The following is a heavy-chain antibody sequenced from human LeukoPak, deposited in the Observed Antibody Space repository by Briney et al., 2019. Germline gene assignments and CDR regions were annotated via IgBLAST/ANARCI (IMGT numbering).Heavy chain of an antibody. D-gene: IGHD6-6*01. CDR1: GGSISSGGYS. V-gene: IGHV4-30-2*01. J-gene: IGHJ4*02. Sequence: SETLSLTCAVSGGSISSGGYSWSWIRQPPGSGLEWIGYIYHTGYTNYNPSLKSRVTISVARSKDQFTLRLSSVTAADTAVYYCARARESMATAGSYFDYWGQGTLVTVSS. CDR3: ARARESMATAGSYFDY. CDR2: IYHTGYT.